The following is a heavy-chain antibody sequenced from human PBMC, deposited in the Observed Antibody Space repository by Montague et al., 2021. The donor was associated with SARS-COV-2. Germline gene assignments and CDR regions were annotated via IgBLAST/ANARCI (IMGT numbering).Heavy chain of an antibody. J-gene: IGHJ3*02. D-gene: IGHD3-10*01. V-gene: IGHV4-59*01. CDR3: ARAEITMVRGVNRWAFDI. CDR2: IYYSGST. CDR1: GGSISTYY. Sequence: SETLSLTCTVSGGSISTYYWSWIRQPPGKGLEWIGYIYYSGSTNXXPSLKSRVTISVDTSKNQFSLKLSSVTAADTAVYYCARAEITMVRGVNRWAFDIWGQGTMVTVSS.